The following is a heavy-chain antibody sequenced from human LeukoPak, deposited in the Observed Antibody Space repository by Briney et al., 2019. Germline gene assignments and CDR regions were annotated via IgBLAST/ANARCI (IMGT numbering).Heavy chain of an antibody. CDR1: GYTFSSYG. CDR3: ARDHSSGWFLAAFDY. D-gene: IGHD6-19*01. Sequence: GASVKVSCKASGYTFSSYGIPWVRQAPGQGLEWMGWISTYNDNTNYAQKLQGRVTMTTDTSTSTAYMELSSLRSEDTAVYYCARDHSSGWFLAAFDYWGQGTLATVSS. J-gene: IGHJ4*02. V-gene: IGHV1-18*01. CDR2: ISTYNDNT.